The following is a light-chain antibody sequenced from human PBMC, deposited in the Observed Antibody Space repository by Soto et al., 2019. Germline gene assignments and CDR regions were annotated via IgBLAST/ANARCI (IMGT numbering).Light chain of an antibody. V-gene: IGLV2-14*01. Sequence: QSALTQPASVSGSPGQSITISCTGTSSDVGGYNYVSWYQQHPGKAPKLIIYEVSNRPSGVSNRFSGSKSGNTASLTISGLQAEDEADYYCNSYTSSSARVFGGGIKVTVL. CDR3: NSYTSSSARV. CDR2: EVS. J-gene: IGLJ3*02. CDR1: SSDVGGYNY.